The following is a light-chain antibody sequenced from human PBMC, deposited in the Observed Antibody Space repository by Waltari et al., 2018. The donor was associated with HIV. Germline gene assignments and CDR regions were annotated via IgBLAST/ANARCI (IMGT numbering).Light chain of an antibody. Sequence: DIQMTQSPSSLPASVGDRVTITCRASQTISRDLNWYQQKPGQAPTLLISAASTLQSGVPSRFSGSVSGAELTLSISNVQPEDFATYYCLQTYSFPLTFGPGTTLEVK. CDR2: AAS. J-gene: IGKJ3*01. CDR3: LQTYSFPLT. CDR1: QTISRD. V-gene: IGKV1-39*01.